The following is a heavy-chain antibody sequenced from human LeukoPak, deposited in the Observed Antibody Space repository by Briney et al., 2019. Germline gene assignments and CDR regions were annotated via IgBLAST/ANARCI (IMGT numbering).Heavy chain of an antibody. CDR3: ARSQASFTRAVDY. CDR1: GFTFSSYE. Sequence: GGSLRLSCAASGFTFSSYEMNWVRQAPGKGLEWVSYISSSGSTIYYADSVKGRFTISRDNAKNSLYLQMNSLRAEDTAVYYCARSQASFTRAVDYWGQGTLVTVSS. J-gene: IGHJ4*02. D-gene: IGHD2-15*01. CDR2: ISSSGSTI. V-gene: IGHV3-48*03.